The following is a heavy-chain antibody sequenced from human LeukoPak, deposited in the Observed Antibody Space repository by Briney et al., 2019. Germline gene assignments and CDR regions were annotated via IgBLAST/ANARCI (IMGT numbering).Heavy chain of an antibody. CDR2: ISSSSSII. J-gene: IGHJ4*02. D-gene: IGHD1-26*01. CDR3: ARDISGSYTAIDY. V-gene: IGHV3-48*04. CDR1: GFTFSTYS. Sequence: GGSLRLSCAASGFTFSTYSMNWVRQAPGKGLEWVSFISSSSSIINYVDSVRGRFTISRDNAKNSLYLQMNSLRAEDTAVYYCARDISGSYTAIDYWGQGTLVTVSS.